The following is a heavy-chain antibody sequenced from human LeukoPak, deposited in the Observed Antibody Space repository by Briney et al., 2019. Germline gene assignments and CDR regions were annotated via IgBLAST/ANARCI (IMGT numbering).Heavy chain of an antibody. Sequence: ASVKVSCKASGYTFTGYYMHWVRQAPGQGLEWMGWINPNSGGANYAQKFQGRVTMTRDTSISTAYMELSRLRSDDTAVYYCARDGRSGYYSHFDYWGQGTLVTVSS. CDR1: GYTFTGYY. V-gene: IGHV1-2*02. CDR2: INPNSGGA. CDR3: ARDGRSGYYSHFDY. D-gene: IGHD3-22*01. J-gene: IGHJ4*02.